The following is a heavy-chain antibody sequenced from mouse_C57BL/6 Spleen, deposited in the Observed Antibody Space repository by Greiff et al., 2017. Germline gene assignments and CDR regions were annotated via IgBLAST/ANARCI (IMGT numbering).Heavy chain of an antibody. D-gene: IGHD1-1*01. CDR1: GFTFSDYG. CDR2: ISSGSSTI. CDR3: ATTVVATGYFDG. V-gene: IGHV5-17*01. Sequence: EVQLQQSGGGLVKPGGSLKLSCAASGFTFSDYGMHWVRQAPEKGLEWVAYISSGSSTIYYADTVKGRFTISRDNAKNTLFLQRTSLRSEDTAMYYCATTVVATGYFDGWGTGTTVTVSS. J-gene: IGHJ1*03.